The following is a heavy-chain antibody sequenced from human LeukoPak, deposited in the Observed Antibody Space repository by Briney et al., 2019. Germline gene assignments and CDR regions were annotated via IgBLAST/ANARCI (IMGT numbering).Heavy chain of an antibody. J-gene: IGHJ4*02. CDR2: INHRTNT. CDR1: GGSFSGYY. V-gene: IGHV4-34*01. Sequence: SETLSLTCAVYGGSFSGYYWSWIRQPPGKGLEWIGEINHRTNTNYNPSLKRRVTISVGTSKNQFSLKVRSATAADTAVYYCARGAWNDDYGDYDLDYWGQGALVTVSS. CDR3: ARGAWNDDYGDYDLDY. D-gene: IGHD4-17*01.